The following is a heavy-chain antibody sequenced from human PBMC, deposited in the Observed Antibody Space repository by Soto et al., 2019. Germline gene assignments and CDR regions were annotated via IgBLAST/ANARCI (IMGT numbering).Heavy chain of an antibody. CDR2: VYYGGT. CDR3: VSYRGDFYFDH. Sequence: SETLSLTCTVSGGSMSSNDCSWIRQSPAKGLEWIGFVYYGGTNYNPSFESRVNMSVDTPKKQFSLELTDVTAADTAVYYCVSYRGDFYFDHWGQGTLVTVSS. CDR1: GGSMSSND. D-gene: IGHD3-16*01. J-gene: IGHJ4*02. V-gene: IGHV4-59*01.